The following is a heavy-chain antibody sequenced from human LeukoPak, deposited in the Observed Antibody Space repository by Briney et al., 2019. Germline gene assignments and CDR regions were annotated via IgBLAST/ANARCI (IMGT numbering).Heavy chain of an antibody. V-gene: IGHV3-30-3*01. Sequence: GGSLRLSCAASGFTFSSYAMSWVRQAPGKGLEWVAVISYDGSNKYYADSVKGRFTISRDNSKNTLYLQMNSLRAEDTAVYYCARDPMATTELRDWGQGTLVTVSS. CDR3: ARDPMATTELRD. D-gene: IGHD1-7*01. J-gene: IGHJ4*02. CDR1: GFTFSSYA. CDR2: ISYDGSNK.